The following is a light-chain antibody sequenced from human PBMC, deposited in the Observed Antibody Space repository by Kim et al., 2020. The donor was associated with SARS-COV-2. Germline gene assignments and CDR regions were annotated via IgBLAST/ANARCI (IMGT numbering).Light chain of an antibody. V-gene: IGLV1-47*01. Sequence: GQRVTLSCSGSSSNIGSNYVYWYQQRPGTAPKLLIYRNNQRPSGVPDRFSGSKSGTSASLAISGLRSEDEADYYCAAWDDSLSGWVFGGGTQLTVL. CDR3: AAWDDSLSGWV. J-gene: IGLJ3*02. CDR2: RNN. CDR1: SSNIGSNY.